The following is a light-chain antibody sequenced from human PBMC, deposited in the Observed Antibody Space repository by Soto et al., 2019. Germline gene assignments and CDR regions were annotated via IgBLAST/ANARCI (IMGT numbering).Light chain of an antibody. CDR2: EVS. CDR3: SSYAGSNNLNV. CDR1: SSDVGGYNY. V-gene: IGLV2-8*01. J-gene: IGLJ1*01. Sequence: QSVLTQPPSASGSPGQSVTISCTGTSSDVGGYNYVSWYQQHPGKASKLMIYEVSKRPSGVPDRFSGSKSGNTASLTVSGLQAEDQADYYCSSYAGSNNLNVFGTGTKVTVL.